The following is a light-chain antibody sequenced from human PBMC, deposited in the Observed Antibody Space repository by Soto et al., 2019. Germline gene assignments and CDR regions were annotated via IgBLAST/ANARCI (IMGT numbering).Light chain of an antibody. CDR3: QSYDSGLSGVV. CDR1: RSNIGAGSD. Sequence: QSVLTQPPSLSGAPGQRVTISCTGSRSNIGAGSDVQWYQQLPGTAPKLLIYGNINRPSGVPDRVSVSKSGTSASLAITGLQAEDEADYSCQSYDSGLSGVVFGGGTKLTVL. V-gene: IGLV1-40*01. J-gene: IGLJ2*01. CDR2: GNI.